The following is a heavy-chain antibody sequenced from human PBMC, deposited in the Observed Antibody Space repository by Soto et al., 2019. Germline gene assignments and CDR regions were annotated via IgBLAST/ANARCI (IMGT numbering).Heavy chain of an antibody. Sequence: GGSLRLSCAASGFPFRSYLMHWVRQAPGKGLVWVAHIDTDGSSTSYADSVKGRFTISRDNAKNTLYLQMNSVRAEDMAVYYCARVGDPDYFWSGWEYYFYGMDVWSQGTTVTV. CDR1: GFPFRSYL. CDR3: ARVGDPDYFWSGWEYYFYGMDV. J-gene: IGHJ6*02. V-gene: IGHV3-74*01. CDR2: IDTDGSST. D-gene: IGHD3-3*01.